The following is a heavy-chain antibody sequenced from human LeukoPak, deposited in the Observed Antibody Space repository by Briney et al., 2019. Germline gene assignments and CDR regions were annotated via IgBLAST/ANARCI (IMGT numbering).Heavy chain of an antibody. CDR2: IYYSGST. V-gene: IGHV4-39*01. J-gene: IGHJ4*02. CDR3: ARRLAGTEDY. Sequence: VKPSETLSLTCTVSGGSISSSNYYWGWIRQPPGKGLEWIGSIYYSGSTYYNPSLKSRVTISVDTSKNQFSLKLTSVTAADTAVYYCARRLAGTEDYWGQGTLVTVSS. CDR1: GGSISSSNYY. D-gene: IGHD6-13*01.